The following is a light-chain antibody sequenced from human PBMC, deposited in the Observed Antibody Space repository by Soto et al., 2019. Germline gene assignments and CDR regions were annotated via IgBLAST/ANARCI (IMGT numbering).Light chain of an antibody. CDR1: QGINNY. V-gene: IGKV1-17*03. CDR3: VQHNSYPLT. CDR2: IAS. J-gene: IGKJ1*01. Sequence: DIQMTQSPSAMSASVGDRVTITCRASQGINNYLAWFQQKPGKVPKRLIYIASSLQSGVPSRFSGSGSGTEFTLTISSLQPEDFATYYCVQHNSYPLTFGQGTKVEIK.